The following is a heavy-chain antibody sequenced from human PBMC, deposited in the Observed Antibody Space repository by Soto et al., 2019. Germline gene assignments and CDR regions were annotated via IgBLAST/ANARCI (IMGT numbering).Heavy chain of an antibody. CDR2: ISYDGNNK. J-gene: IGHJ6*02. CDR1: GFTFRNNG. D-gene: IGHD3-22*01. CDR3: AKGGSGNYLTYYYYYGMDV. V-gene: IGHV3-30*18. Sequence: VQLVESGGGVVQPGRSLRLSCEASGFTFRNNGMHWVRQVPGKGLEWVAVISYDGNNKYYADSVKGRFTISRDISKNTVYLQMNNLRTEDTAMYYCAKGGSGNYLTYYYYYGMDVWGLGTTVTVSS.